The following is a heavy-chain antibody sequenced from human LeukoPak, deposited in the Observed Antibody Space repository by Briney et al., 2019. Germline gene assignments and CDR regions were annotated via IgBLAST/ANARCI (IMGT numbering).Heavy chain of an antibody. CDR1: GGSISSYY. J-gene: IGHJ4*02. Sequence: SETLSLTCTVSGGSISSYYWSWIRQPPGKGLEWIGEINHSGSTNYNPSLKSRVTISVDTSKNQFSLKLSSVTAADTAVYYCARDLYRIVVVPHYFDYWGQGTLVTVSS. V-gene: IGHV4-34*01. CDR3: ARDLYRIVVVPHYFDY. CDR2: INHSGST. D-gene: IGHD3-22*01.